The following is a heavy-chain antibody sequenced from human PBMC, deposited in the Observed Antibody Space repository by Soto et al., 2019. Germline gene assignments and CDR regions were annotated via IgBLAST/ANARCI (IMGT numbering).Heavy chain of an antibody. V-gene: IGHV4-34*01. CDR1: GGSFSGHY. Sequence: QVQLQQWGAGLLKPSETLSLTCAVYGGSFSGHYWSWIRQPPGKGLEWIGEINHRGSTNYNPSLKSRVTISIDTSKNQFSLKLSSVTAADTAVYYCARGQAGADDAFDIWGQGTMVTVSS. D-gene: IGHD6-13*01. CDR3: ARGQAGADDAFDI. J-gene: IGHJ3*02. CDR2: INHRGST.